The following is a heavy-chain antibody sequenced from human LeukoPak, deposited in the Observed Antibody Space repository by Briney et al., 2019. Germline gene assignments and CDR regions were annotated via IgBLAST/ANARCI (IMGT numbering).Heavy chain of an antibody. Sequence: GGSLRLSCAASGFTVSSNYISWVRQAPGKGLGWVSVIYSGGSTYYADSVKGRFTISRDNSKNTLYLQMNSLRAEDTAVYYCAREYYDSSGPIGFDYWGQGTLVTVSS. CDR2: IYSGGST. CDR1: GFTVSSNY. CDR3: AREYYDSSGPIGFDY. J-gene: IGHJ4*02. V-gene: IGHV3-53*01. D-gene: IGHD3-22*01.